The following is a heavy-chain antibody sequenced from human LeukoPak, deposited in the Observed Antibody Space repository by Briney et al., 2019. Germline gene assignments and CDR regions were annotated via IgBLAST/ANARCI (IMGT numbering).Heavy chain of an antibody. V-gene: IGHV1-8*01. CDR1: GYTFTSYD. J-gene: IGHJ4*02. CDR2: MNPNSGNT. Sequence: GASVKVSCKASGYTFTSYDINWVRQATGQGLEWMGWMNPNSGNTGYAQKFQGRVTMTRNTSISTAYMELSSLRSEDTVVYYCARGIRITMVRGPRRGDYYFDYWGQGTLVTVSS. D-gene: IGHD3-10*01. CDR3: ARGIRITMVRGPRRGDYYFDY.